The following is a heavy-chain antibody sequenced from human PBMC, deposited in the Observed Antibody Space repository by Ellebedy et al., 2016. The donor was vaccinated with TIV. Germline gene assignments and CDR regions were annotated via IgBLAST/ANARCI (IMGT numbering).Heavy chain of an antibody. CDR3: ARSPYDGYSSSWYSFDY. CDR1: GFTVSSNY. Sequence: GESLKISXAASGFTVSSNYMSWVRQAPGKGLEWVSVIYSGGSTYYADSVKGRFTISRDNSKNTLYLQMNSLRAEDTAVYYCARSPYDGYSSSWYSFDYWGQGTLVTVSS. CDR2: IYSGGST. J-gene: IGHJ4*02. D-gene: IGHD6-13*01. V-gene: IGHV3-53*01.